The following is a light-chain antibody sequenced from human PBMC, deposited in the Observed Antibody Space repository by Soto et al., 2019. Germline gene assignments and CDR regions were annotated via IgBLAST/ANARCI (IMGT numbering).Light chain of an antibody. CDR3: QQADSLPLVT. Sequence: ASVGDRVTITCRASQDISTWLAWYQQKPGKAPKLLIYAASSLFSGVPSRFSGSGSGTDFTLTISSLQPEDFATYYCQQADSLPLVTFGQGTRLEIK. V-gene: IGKV1-12*01. J-gene: IGKJ5*01. CDR1: QDISTW. CDR2: AAS.